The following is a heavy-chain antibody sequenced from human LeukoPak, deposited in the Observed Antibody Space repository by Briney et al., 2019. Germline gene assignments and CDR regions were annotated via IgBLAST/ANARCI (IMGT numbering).Heavy chain of an antibody. CDR1: GYSFTSYW. D-gene: IGHD5-12*01. V-gene: IGHV5-51*01. Sequence: KVSCKGSGYSFTSYWIGWVRQMPGKGLEWMGIIYPGDSDTRYSPSFQGQVTISADKSISTAYLQWSSLKASDTAMYYCARVGYSGYDYFDSWGQGTLVTVSS. CDR2: IYPGDSDT. CDR3: ARVGYSGYDYFDS. J-gene: IGHJ4*02.